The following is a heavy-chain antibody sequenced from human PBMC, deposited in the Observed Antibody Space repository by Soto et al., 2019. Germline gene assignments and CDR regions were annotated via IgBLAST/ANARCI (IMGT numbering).Heavy chain of an antibody. V-gene: IGHV4-30-4*08. CDR2: IYFSGTT. D-gene: IGHD2-2*01. J-gene: IGHJ4*02. CDR3: ARAQLVGYYFDY. CDR1: GGSINSGDYY. Sequence: PSETLSLTCIVSGGSINSGDYYWGWIRQPPGKGLEWIGYIYFSGTTYYNPSLKSRVIISLDKTKNQLSLKLSSVTAADTAVYYCARAQLVGYYFDYWGQGTLVTVSS.